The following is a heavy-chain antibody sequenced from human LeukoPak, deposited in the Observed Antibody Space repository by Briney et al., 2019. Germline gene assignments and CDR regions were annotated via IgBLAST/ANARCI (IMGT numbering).Heavy chain of an antibody. CDR1: GYSFTNYW. V-gene: IGHV5-51*01. CDR2: IYPGDSDT. CDR3: ARTMGTSTSSTLDY. Sequence: GESLKISCKGSGYSFTNYWIGWVRQMPGKGLEWMGIIYPGDSDTRYSPSFQGQVTTSADKSITTAYLQWSSLKASDTAIYYCARTMGTSTSSTLDYWGQGTLVTVSS. J-gene: IGHJ4*02. D-gene: IGHD2-2*01.